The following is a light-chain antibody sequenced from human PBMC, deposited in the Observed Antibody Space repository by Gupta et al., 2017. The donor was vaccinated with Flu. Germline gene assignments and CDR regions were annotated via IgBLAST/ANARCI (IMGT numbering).Light chain of an antibody. J-gene: IGLJ1*01. V-gene: IGLV2-14*03. CDR2: GVS. CDR1: SSDVGGYNY. Sequence: QSALTPPTSVSGSPGQSITISCSGTSSDVGGYNYVSWYQQHPGRAHKLLIYGVSKRPSGVSNRFSGSKSGNTASLTISGRQVEDEAEYYCISYTTSTTGVFGTGTRFTVL. CDR3: ISYTTSTTGV.